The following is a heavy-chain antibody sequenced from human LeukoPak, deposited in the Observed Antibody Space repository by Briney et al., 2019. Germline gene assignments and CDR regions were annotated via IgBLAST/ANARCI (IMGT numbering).Heavy chain of an antibody. CDR2: ISAYNGNT. CDR1: GYTFTSYG. CDR3: ARAIAVSGTTTDFQH. J-gene: IGHJ1*01. D-gene: IGHD6-19*01. V-gene: IGHV1-18*01. Sequence: ASVKVSCKASGYTFTSYGISWVRQAPGQGLEWMGWISAYNGNTNYAQKLQGRVTMTTDTSTSTAYMELRSLRSDDTAVYYCARAIAVSGTTTDFQHWGQGTLVTVSS.